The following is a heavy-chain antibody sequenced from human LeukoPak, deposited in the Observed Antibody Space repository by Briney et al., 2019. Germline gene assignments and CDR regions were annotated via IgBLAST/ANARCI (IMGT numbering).Heavy chain of an antibody. J-gene: IGHJ5*01. CDR3: ARLSRPHILDTNWFDS. CDR2: IYPGDSDI. CDR1: GYIFSNYW. Sequence: GESLKISCTGSGYIFSNYWIGWVRQMPGKGLEWMGIIYPGDSDIRYSPSFQGQVIMSADKSISTAYLQWSGLKASDTAMYYCARLSRPHILDTNWFDSWGQGSLVTISS. D-gene: IGHD3-9*01. V-gene: IGHV5-51*01.